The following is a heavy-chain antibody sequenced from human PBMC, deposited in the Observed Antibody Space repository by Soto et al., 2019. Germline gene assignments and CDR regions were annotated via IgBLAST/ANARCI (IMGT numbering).Heavy chain of an antibody. J-gene: IGHJ4*02. CDR1: GFTFTSFG. V-gene: IGHV3-48*04. Sequence: EVQLVESGGGLVQPGGSLRLSCAASGFTFTSFGMTWVRQAPGRGLEWVSHINSGGSVILYADSVKGRVTISRDNSKTSLYLEMNSLRADDTAVYSCARDEDGTYEFDYWGQGTLVTVSS. D-gene: IGHD3-22*01. CDR3: ARDEDGTYEFDY. CDR2: INSGGSVI.